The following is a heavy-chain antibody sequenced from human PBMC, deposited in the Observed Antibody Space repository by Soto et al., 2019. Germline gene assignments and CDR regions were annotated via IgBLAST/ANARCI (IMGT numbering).Heavy chain of an antibody. CDR1: GGSISSSSYY. D-gene: IGHD6-19*01. J-gene: IGHJ6*02. CDR3: ARSGYSSGWYLYYYYGMDV. CDR2: IYYSGST. Sequence: SETLSLTCTVSGGSISSSSYYWGWIRQPPGKGLEWIGSIYYSGSTYYNPSLKSRVTISVDTSKNQFSLKLSSVTAADTAVYYCARSGYSSGWYLYYYYGMDVWGQGTTVT. V-gene: IGHV4-39*07.